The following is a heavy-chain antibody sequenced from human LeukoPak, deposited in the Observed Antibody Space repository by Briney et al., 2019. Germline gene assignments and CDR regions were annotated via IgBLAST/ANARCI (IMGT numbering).Heavy chain of an antibody. J-gene: IGHJ4*02. CDR2: IRSKAYGGTT. Sequence: QPGGSLRLSCTASGFTFGDYAMSWVRQAPGKGLEWVGFIRSKAYGGTTEYAASVKGRFTISRDDSKSIAYLQMNSLKTEDTAVYYCTTDSVLEWLLPPRGYWGRGTLVTVSS. CDR3: TTDSVLEWLLPPRGY. CDR1: GFTFGDYA. V-gene: IGHV3-49*04. D-gene: IGHD3-3*01.